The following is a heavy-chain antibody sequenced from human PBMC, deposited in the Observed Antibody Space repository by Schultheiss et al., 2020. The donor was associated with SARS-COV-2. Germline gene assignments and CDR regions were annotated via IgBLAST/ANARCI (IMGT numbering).Heavy chain of an antibody. CDR2: IGTAGDP. V-gene: IGHV3-13*05. J-gene: IGHJ6*02. Sequence: GGSLRLSCAASGFTFSSYDMHWVRQATGKGLEWVSAIGTAGDPYYPGSVKGRFTISRENAKNSLYLQMNSLRAGDTAVYYCARGKGPYSSGWWGAYGMDVWGQGTTVTVSS. CDR3: ARGKGPYSSGWWGAYGMDV. D-gene: IGHD6-19*01. CDR1: GFTFSSYD.